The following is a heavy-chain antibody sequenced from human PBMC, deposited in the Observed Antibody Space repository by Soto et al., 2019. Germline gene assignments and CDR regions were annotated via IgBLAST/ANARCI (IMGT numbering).Heavy chain of an antibody. CDR3: ARSIALSGLDY. Sequence: QVQLVESGGGVVQPGKSLRLSCAASGFTFSSYSMNWVRQAPGRGLEWVAVISYDETKRYYGDSVKGRFSISRDTAKNTLYLQMNSLGAEDTAVYYCARSIALSGLDYWGQGTRVTVSS. CDR1: GFTFSSYS. D-gene: IGHD6-19*01. CDR2: ISYDETKR. V-gene: IGHV3-30-3*01. J-gene: IGHJ4*02.